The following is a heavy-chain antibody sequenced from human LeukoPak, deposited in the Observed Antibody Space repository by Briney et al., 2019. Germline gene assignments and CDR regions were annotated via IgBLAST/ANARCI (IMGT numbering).Heavy chain of an antibody. CDR3: ARAHYDYVWGSYPQD. D-gene: IGHD3-16*02. V-gene: IGHV3-30*04. CDR2: ISYDGSNK. Sequence: GGSLRLSCAASGFTFSSYAMHWVRQAPGKELEWVAVISYDGSNKYYADSAKGRFTISRDNSKNTLYLQMNSLRAEDTAVYYCARAHYDYVWGSYPQDWGQGTLVTVSS. CDR1: GFTFSSYA. J-gene: IGHJ4*02.